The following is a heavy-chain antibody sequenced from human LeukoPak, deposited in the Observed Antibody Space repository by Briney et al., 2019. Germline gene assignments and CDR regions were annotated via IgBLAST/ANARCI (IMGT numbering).Heavy chain of an antibody. CDR1: GFTFSNYW. V-gene: IGHV3-7*01. Sequence: GGSLRLSCAASGFTFSNYWMSWVRQAPGKGLEWVANIKQDGSGKYYVDSVKGRFTISRDNAKNSLYLQMNSLRAEDTAVYYCARAQGAGYYFDYWGQGTLVTVSS. CDR2: IKQDGSGK. D-gene: IGHD1-26*01. J-gene: IGHJ4*02. CDR3: ARAQGAGYYFDY.